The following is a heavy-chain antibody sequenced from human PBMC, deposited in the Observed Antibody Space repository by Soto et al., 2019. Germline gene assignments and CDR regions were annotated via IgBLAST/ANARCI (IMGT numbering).Heavy chain of an antibody. CDR3: ASSGLPLLEILDY. CDR1: GFTFSDYY. Sequence: QVHLVESGGGLVKPGESLRLSCAASGFTFSDYYMNWIRQAPGQGLEWLSFINPRGETRYIADSIRGRFTFSRDNARSSLYVQMNSLRAEDTAVYYFASSGLPLLEILDYLGHGTLGTVSS. V-gene: IGHV3-11*01. CDR2: INPRGETR. D-gene: IGHD1-1*01. J-gene: IGHJ4*01.